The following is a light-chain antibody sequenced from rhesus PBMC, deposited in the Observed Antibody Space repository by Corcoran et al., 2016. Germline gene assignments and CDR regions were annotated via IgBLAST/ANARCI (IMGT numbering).Light chain of an antibody. J-gene: IGKJ1*01. CDR2: AVS. CDR3: MQALEFPRT. Sequence: DIVMTQTPLSLPVTPGEPASISCRSSQSLLDSEDGNTYLDWYLQKPGQSPQLLIFAVSNRASGVPDRFSGSGSDTDFTLKISRVEAEDVGVYYCMQALEFPRTFGQGTKVEIK. V-gene: IGKV2-104*02. CDR1: QSLLDSEDGNTY.